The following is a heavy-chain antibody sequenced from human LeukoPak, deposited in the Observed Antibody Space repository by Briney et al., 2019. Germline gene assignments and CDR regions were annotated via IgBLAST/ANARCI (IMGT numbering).Heavy chain of an antibody. V-gene: IGHV1-69*01. J-gene: IGHJ6*02. CDR2: IIPIFGTA. CDR1: GGTFSSYA. Sequence: GSSVKVSCKASGGTFSSYAISWVRQAPGQGLEWMGGIIPIFGTANYAQKFQGRVTITADESTSTAYMELSSLRSEDTAEYYCARKVYDDYYYYYGMDVWGQGTTVTVSS. D-gene: IGHD1-14*01. CDR3: ARKVYDDYYYYYGMDV.